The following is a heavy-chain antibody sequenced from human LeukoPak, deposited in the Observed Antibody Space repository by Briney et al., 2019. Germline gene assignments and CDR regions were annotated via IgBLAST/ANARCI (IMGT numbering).Heavy chain of an antibody. D-gene: IGHD3-22*01. CDR3: AGQGDYYDGSGYYYFDY. Sequence: SETLSLTCTVSGGSISSYYWSWIRQPPGKGLEWIGYIYYSGSTNYNPSLKSRVTISVDTSKNQFSLKLSSVTAADTAVYYCAGQGDYYDGSGYYYFDYWGQGTLVTVSS. CDR1: GGSISSYY. CDR2: IYYSGST. J-gene: IGHJ4*02. V-gene: IGHV4-59*08.